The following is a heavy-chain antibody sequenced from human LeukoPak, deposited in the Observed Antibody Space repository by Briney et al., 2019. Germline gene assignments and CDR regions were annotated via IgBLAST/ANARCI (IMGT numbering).Heavy chain of an antibody. Sequence: PGGSLRLSCAASGFTFSSYAMHWVRQAPGKGLEWVAVISYDGSNKYYADSVKGRFTISRDNSKNTLYLQMNSLRAEDTAVYYCARLRSTSVDYWGQGTLVTVSS. CDR1: GFTFSSYA. D-gene: IGHD2-2*01. CDR2: ISYDGSNK. J-gene: IGHJ4*02. CDR3: ARLRSTSVDY. V-gene: IGHV3-30*04.